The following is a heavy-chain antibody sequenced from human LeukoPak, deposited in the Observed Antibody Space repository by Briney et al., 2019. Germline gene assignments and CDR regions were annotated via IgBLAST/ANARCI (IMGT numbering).Heavy chain of an antibody. V-gene: IGHV3-48*03. CDR2: ISSSGTTI. CDR3: ARGSSSWTFANY. D-gene: IGHD6-13*01. J-gene: IGHJ4*02. Sequence: PGGSLRLSCVASGFTFSSYEMSWVRQAPGKGLEWVSYISSSGTTIYYADSVKGRFTISRDNAKNSLYLQTNSLRAEDTAVYYCARGSSSWTFANYWGQGTLVTVSS. CDR1: GFTFSSYE.